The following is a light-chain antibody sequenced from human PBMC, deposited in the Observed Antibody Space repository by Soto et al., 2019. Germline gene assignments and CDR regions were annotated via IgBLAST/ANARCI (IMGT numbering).Light chain of an antibody. Sequence: QSVLTQPASMSGSPGQSITISCTGTSSDFGGYNFVSWFQHHPGKAPKLIIYDVSNRPSGVSNRFSGSKSGNTASLTISGLQAEDEANFYCRSYTXSTTPYVFGTGTKVTVL. CDR1: SSDFGGYNF. J-gene: IGLJ1*01. CDR3: RSYTXSTTPYV. V-gene: IGLV2-14*03. CDR2: DVS.